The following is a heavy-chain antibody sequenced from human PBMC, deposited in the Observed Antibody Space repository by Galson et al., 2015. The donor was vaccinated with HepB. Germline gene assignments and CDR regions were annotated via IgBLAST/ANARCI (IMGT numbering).Heavy chain of an antibody. V-gene: IGHV1-18*01. Sequence: SVKVSCKASGYTFSSQGITWVRQAPGKGLEWLGWISTYTGTTKFAQRLQDRLTMTTDTSTTTAYLELRSLRPDDTAIYYCARELGQVLCLDWGQGTLVTVSS. CDR3: ARELGQVLCLD. D-gene: IGHD5/OR15-5a*01. CDR2: ISTYTGTT. J-gene: IGHJ4*02. CDR1: GYTFSSQG.